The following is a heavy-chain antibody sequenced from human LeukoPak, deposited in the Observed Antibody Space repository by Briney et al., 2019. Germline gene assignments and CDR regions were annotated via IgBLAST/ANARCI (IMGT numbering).Heavy chain of an antibody. CDR2: ISWNSGSI. J-gene: IGHJ4*02. V-gene: IGHV3-9*01. Sequence: GRSLRLSCAASGFTFDDYAMHWVRQAPGKGLEWVSGISWNSGSIGYADSVKGRFTISRDNAKNSLYLQMNSLRAEDTALYYCAKEGFDYWGQETLVTVSS. CDR1: GFTFDDYA. CDR3: AKEGFDY.